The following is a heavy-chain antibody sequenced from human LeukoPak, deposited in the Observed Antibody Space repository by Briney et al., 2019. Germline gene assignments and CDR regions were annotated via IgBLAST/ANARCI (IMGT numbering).Heavy chain of an antibody. CDR2: ISWNSGSI. D-gene: IGHD2-2*01. Sequence: GGSLRLSCAASGFTFDDYAMHWVRQAPGKGLEWVSGISWNSGSIGYADSVKGRFTISRDNSKNTLYLQMNSLRAEDTAVYYCAMGTRGSTSCFDYWGQGTLVTVSS. CDR3: AMGTRGSTSCFDY. J-gene: IGHJ4*02. V-gene: IGHV3-9*01. CDR1: GFTFDDYA.